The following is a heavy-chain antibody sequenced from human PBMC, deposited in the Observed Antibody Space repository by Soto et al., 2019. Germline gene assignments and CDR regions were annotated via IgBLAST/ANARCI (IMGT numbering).Heavy chain of an antibody. CDR2: ISYDGSNK. J-gene: IGHJ6*02. CDR3: AKELPGYSSDYYYGMDV. Sequence: SLRLSCAASGFTFSSYGMHWVRQAPGKGLEWVAVISYDGSNKYYADSVKGRFTISRDNSKNTLYLQMNSLRAEDTAVYYCAKELPGYSSDYYYGMDVWGQGTTVTVSS. V-gene: IGHV3-30*18. CDR1: GFTFSSYG. D-gene: IGHD6-19*01.